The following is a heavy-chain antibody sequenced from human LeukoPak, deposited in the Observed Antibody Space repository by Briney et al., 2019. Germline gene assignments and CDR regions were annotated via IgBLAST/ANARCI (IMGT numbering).Heavy chain of an antibody. CDR1: GGSISSYY. V-gene: IGHV4-59*01. D-gene: IGHD3-9*01. J-gene: IGHJ5*02. CDR2: IYYSGGT. Sequence: SETLSLTCTVSGGSISSYYWSWIRQPPGKGLEWIGYIYYSGGTNYNPSLKSRVTISSDTSKNQFSLKLSSMPAADTTADYFSRRNYGILNGYQVRQYNWFDPWGQGTLVTVSS. CDR3: SRRNYGILNGYQVRQYNWFDP.